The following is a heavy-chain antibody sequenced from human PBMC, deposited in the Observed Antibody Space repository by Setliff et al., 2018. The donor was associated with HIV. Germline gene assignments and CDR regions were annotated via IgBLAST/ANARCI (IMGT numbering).Heavy chain of an antibody. Sequence: PSETLSLTCTVSGGSISSHFWSWIRQPPGKGLEWIGSIYYSGSTNYNPSLKGRVTISVVTSKNQFSLKLSSVTAADTAVYYCARGTLYYDYVWGTPFPFDYWGQGTLVTVSS. CDR3: ARGTLYYDYVWGTPFPFDY. CDR1: GGSISSHF. V-gene: IGHV4-59*11. J-gene: IGHJ4*02. CDR2: IYYSGST. D-gene: IGHD3-16*01.